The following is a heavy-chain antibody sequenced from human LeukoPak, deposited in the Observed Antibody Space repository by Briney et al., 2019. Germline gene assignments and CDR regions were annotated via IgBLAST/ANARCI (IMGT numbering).Heavy chain of an antibody. D-gene: IGHD6-19*01. CDR1: GYSFTSYW. CDR3: ARGTAVAGMDPFDS. Sequence: GESLKISCKGSGYSFTSYWIGWVRRMPGKGLEWMGIIYPGDSDTRYSPSFQGQVTMSADKSINTAYLQWSSLKASDSAKYYCARGTAVAGMDPFDSWGQGTLVSVSS. CDR2: IYPGDSDT. V-gene: IGHV5-51*01. J-gene: IGHJ4*02.